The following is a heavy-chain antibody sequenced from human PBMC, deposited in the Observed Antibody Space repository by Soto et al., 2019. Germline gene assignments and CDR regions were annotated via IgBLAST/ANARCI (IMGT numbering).Heavy chain of an antibody. V-gene: IGHV3-23*01. Sequence: EVQLLQSGGGLVQPGGPLTLSCGVSGFPSAPSTMSCVRQAPGKGLEWVSTISVSVASTDSPDSVQGRFTVSSDISDNTLFLRMTSLTADVTAVYFCAKLGVPHSTSNAYFYDHWGPGVLVTVSS. J-gene: IGHJ4*02. CDR3: AKLGVPHSTSNAYFYDH. CDR2: ISVSVAST. CDR1: GFPSAPST. D-gene: IGHD3-16*01.